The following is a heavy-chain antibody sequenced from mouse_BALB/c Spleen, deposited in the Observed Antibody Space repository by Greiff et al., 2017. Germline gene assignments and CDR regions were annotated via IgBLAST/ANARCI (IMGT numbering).Heavy chain of an antibody. Sequence: VQLQQSGAELMKPGASVKISCKATGYTFSSYWIEWVKQRPGHGLEWIGEILPGSGSTNYNEKFKGRATFTADTSSNTAYMQLSSLTSEDSAVYYCARGDSQFAYWGQGTLVTVSA. CDR3: ARGDSQFAY. CDR2: ILPGSGST. V-gene: IGHV1-9*01. D-gene: IGHD3-3*01. J-gene: IGHJ3*01. CDR1: GYTFSSYW.